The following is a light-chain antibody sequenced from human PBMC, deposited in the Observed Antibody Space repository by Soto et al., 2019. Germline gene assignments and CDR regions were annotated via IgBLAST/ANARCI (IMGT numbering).Light chain of an antibody. CDR2: GAS. CDR3: QQYGSSVKA. CDR1: QSVSNNY. Sequence: EIALTQSPGKLSLSPGERATLFCRASQSVSNNYLAWYQQKPGQAPSLLIYGASTRAPDIPDRFSGSGSGTDFTLTISRLEPEDFAVYFCQQYGSSVKAFGQRTKVDIK. V-gene: IGKV3-20*01. J-gene: IGKJ1*01.